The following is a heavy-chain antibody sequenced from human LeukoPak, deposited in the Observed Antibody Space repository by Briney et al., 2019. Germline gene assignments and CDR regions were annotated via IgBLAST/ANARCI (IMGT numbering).Heavy chain of an antibody. CDR2: ISGSGGST. CDR3: AKTTYYDILTGYYAPNFDY. Sequence: GGSLRLSCAASGFTFSSYAMSWVRQAPGKGLAWVSAISGSGGSTYYADSVKGRFTISRDNSKDTLYLQMNSLRAEDTAVYYCAKTTYYDILTGYYAPNFDYWGQGTLVTVSS. V-gene: IGHV3-23*01. CDR1: GFTFSSYA. J-gene: IGHJ4*02. D-gene: IGHD3-9*01.